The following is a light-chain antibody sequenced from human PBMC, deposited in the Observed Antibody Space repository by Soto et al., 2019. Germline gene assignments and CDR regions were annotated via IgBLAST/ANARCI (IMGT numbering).Light chain of an antibody. Sequence: EIVMTQSPATLSVSPGERATLSCRASQSVSSNLAWYQQKPGQAPRLLIYGSSTRATGIQARFSGSGSGTDFTLTISRLQSEDVAVYYCQQYNKWPLPFGGGTKVEIK. CDR1: QSVSSN. J-gene: IGKJ4*01. CDR3: QQYNKWPLP. CDR2: GSS. V-gene: IGKV3D-15*01.